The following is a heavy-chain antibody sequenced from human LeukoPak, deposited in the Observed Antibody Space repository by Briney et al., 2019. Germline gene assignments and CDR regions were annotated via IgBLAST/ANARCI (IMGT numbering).Heavy chain of an antibody. CDR2: ISGSGGST. V-gene: IGHV3-23*01. J-gene: IGHJ5*02. CDR1: GLTFSSYA. CDR3: AKVGLLWFGELRFDP. Sequence: PGGSLRLSCAAHGLTFSSYAMSSGRQAPGKGLEWDSAISGSGGSTYYAECVKGRATISRDNSKSTVYLQMNSLRAEDTAVYYCAKVGLLWFGELRFDPWGQGTLVTVSS. D-gene: IGHD3-10*01.